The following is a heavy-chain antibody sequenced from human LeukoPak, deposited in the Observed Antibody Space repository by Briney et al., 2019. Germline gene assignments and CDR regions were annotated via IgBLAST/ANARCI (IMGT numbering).Heavy chain of an antibody. D-gene: IGHD6-19*01. CDR1: GFTFSSYE. J-gene: IGHJ3*02. V-gene: IGHV3-48*03. CDR3: GKDISGWFDAFEI. CDR2: ISSGSTI. Sequence: GGSLRLSCAASGFTFSSYEMNWVRQAPGKGLEWVSYISSGSTIYYADSVKGRFTISRDNAKNSLYLQMNSLRTEDTALYFCGKDISGWFDAFEIWGQGTMVTVSS.